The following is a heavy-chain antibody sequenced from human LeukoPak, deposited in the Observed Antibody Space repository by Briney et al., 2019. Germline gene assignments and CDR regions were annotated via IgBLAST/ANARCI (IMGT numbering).Heavy chain of an antibody. CDR1: CGSISSGDYY. Sequence: SETLSLTCTVSCGSISSGDYYWSWIRQPPGKGLEWIGYIYYSGSTYYNPSLKSRVTISVDTSKNQFSLKLSSVTAADTAVYYCARSNYYDRTFDYWGQGTLVTVSS. D-gene: IGHD3-22*01. V-gene: IGHV4-30-4*01. CDR3: ARSNYYDRTFDY. J-gene: IGHJ4*02. CDR2: IYYSGST.